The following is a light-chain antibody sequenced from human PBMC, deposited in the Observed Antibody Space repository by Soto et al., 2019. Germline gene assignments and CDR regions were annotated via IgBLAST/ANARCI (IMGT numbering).Light chain of an antibody. CDR2: DAS. CDR1: QSVSSY. J-gene: IGKJ3*01. V-gene: IGKV3-11*01. CDR3: QQRSNWPPRFT. Sequence: EIVLTQSPATLSLSPGERATLSCRASQSVSSYLAWYQQKPGQAPRLLIYDASNRATGIPARFSGSGSGTDFTLTISSLEPDDFAVDYCQQRSNWPPRFTFGPGTKVDIK.